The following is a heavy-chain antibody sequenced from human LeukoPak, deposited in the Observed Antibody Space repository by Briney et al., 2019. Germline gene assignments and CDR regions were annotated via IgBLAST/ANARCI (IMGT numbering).Heavy chain of an antibody. CDR3: ASIPSLEYYFDY. D-gene: IGHD2-2*02. J-gene: IGHJ4*02. V-gene: IGHV4-61*02. Sequence: PSETLSLTXTVSGGSISSGSYYWSWIRQPAGKGLEWIGRIYTSGSANYNPSLKSRVTISVDTSKNQFSLKLSSVTAADTAVYYCASIPSLEYYFDYWGRGTLVTVSS. CDR1: GGSISSGSYY. CDR2: IYTSGSA.